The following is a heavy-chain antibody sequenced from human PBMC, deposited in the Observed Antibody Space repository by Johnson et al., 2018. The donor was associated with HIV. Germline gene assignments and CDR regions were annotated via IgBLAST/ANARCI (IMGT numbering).Heavy chain of an antibody. CDR2: IYSGGST. CDR3: AKEDPWRRAFDI. Sequence: VQLVESGGGVVQPGRSLRLSCAASGFTFDDYGMSWVRQAPGKGLEWVSVIYSGGSTYYADSVKGRFTIYRDNFKNTLYLQMNGLRPEDTAVYYCAKEDPWRRAFDIWGQGTVVTV. J-gene: IGHJ3*02. D-gene: IGHD1-1*01. CDR1: GFTFDDYG. V-gene: IGHV3-NL1*01.